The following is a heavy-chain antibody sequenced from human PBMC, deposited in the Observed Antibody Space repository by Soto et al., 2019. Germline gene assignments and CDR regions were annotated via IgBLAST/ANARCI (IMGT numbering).Heavy chain of an antibody. Sequence: EVQLVESGGGLVQPGGSLRLSCVASGIPVSSNYMTWVRQAPGKGLEWVSVLHSGGDTYYANSVKGRFTISRHDSTNTLFLQITSLTAEDTAVYYCARDGPYYYASRMDVWGQGTTVTVSS. J-gene: IGHJ6*02. D-gene: IGHD3-10*01. CDR3: ARDGPYYYASRMDV. CDR1: GIPVSSNY. CDR2: LHSGGDT. V-gene: IGHV3-53*04.